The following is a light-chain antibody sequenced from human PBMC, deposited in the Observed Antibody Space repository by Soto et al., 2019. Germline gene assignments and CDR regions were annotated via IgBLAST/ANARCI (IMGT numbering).Light chain of an antibody. CDR1: QSVSSNY. Sequence: EIVLTQSPGTLSLSPGERATLSRRASQSVSSNYLAWYQQKPGQAPRPLIYGASSRATGIPDRFSGSGAGTDFTLTISRLEPEDFAVYYCQQYGSSPWTFGQGTKGNIK. CDR3: QQYGSSPWT. V-gene: IGKV3-20*01. CDR2: GAS. J-gene: IGKJ1*01.